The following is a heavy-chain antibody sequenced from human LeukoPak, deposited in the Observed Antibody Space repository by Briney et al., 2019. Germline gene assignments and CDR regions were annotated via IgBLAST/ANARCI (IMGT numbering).Heavy chain of an antibody. CDR1: GFTFSSYD. CDR3: AKDRLGGSGLFFQH. Sequence: PGGSLRLSCAASGFTFSSYDMSWVRQAPGKGLEWVSAISGSGGSTYYADSVKGRFTISRDNSKNTLYLQVNSLRAEDTAVYYCAKDRLGGSGLFFQHWGQGTLVTVSS. D-gene: IGHD2-15*01. J-gene: IGHJ1*01. CDR2: ISGSGGST. V-gene: IGHV3-23*01.